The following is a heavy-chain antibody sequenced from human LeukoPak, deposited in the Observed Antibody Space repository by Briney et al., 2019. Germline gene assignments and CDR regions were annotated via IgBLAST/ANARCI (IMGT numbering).Heavy chain of an antibody. CDR2: INHSGST. CDR1: GRSLSVNH. Sequence: ASETLSLTCVVYGRSLSVNHWSWIRQPPGKGLEWIGEINHSGSTNYNPSLKSRVTISVDTTKNQFSLQLSAVTAADTAVYYCARGLGQRGKYFDYWGQGTLVTVSS. CDR3: ARGLGQRGKYFDY. D-gene: IGHD3-16*01. V-gene: IGHV4-34*01. J-gene: IGHJ4*02.